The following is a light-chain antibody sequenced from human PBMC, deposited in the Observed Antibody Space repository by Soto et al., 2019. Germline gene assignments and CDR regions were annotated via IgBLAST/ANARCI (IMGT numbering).Light chain of an antibody. Sequence: QSALTQPASVSGSPGQSITISCTGTSSEVGGYNYVSWYQLHPGKAPKLMIYDVSNRPSGVSNRFSGSKSGNTASLTISGLQAEDEADYYCSSYTSSSTEVFGTGTKVTVL. CDR3: SSYTSSSTEV. CDR2: DVS. J-gene: IGLJ1*01. CDR1: SSEVGGYNY. V-gene: IGLV2-14*01.